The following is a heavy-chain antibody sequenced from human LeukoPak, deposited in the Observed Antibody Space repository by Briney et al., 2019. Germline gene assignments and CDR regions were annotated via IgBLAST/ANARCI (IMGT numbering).Heavy chain of an antibody. J-gene: IGHJ3*02. CDR2: MNPNSGNT. V-gene: IGHV1-8*01. CDR3: ARDPRSDAFDI. Sequence: ASVKVSCKASGYTFTSYDINWVRQATGQGLEWMGWMNPNSGNTGYAQKFQGRVTMTRDTSTSTVYMELSSLRSEDTAVYYCARDPRSDAFDIWGQGTMVTVSS. CDR1: GYTFTSYD.